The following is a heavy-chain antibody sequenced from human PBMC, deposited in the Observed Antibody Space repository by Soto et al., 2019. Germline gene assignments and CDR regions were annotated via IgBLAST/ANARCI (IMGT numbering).Heavy chain of an antibody. CDR3: ARDLSITIFGVVIQTPDYYGMDV. V-gene: IGHV6-1*01. CDR1: GDSVSSNSAA. Sequence: SQTLSLTCAISGDSVSSNSAAWNWIRQSPSRGLEWLGRTYYRSKWYNDYAVPVKSRITINPDTSKNQFSLQLNSVTPEDTAVYYCARDLSITIFGVVIQTPDYYGMDVWGQGTTVTVSS. D-gene: IGHD3-3*01. CDR2: TYYRSKWYN. J-gene: IGHJ6*02.